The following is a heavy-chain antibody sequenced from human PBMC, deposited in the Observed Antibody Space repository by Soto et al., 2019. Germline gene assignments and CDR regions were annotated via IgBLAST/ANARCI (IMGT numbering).Heavy chain of an antibody. CDR1: GGTFSSYA. D-gene: IGHD2-8*01. V-gene: IGHV1-69*13. Sequence: SVKVSCKASGGTFSSYAISWVRQAPGQGLEWMGGIIPIFGTANYAQKFQGRVTITADESTSTAYMELSSLRSEDTAVYYCARVTPRVIGYCTSGVCPSGYGMDVWGQGTTVTVSS. J-gene: IGHJ6*02. CDR2: IIPIFGTA. CDR3: ARVTPRVIGYCTSGVCPSGYGMDV.